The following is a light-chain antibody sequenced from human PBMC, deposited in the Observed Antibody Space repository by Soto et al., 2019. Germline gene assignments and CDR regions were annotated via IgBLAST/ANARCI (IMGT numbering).Light chain of an antibody. CDR2: RSD. CDR3: AAWDDSLNGRV. CDR1: SSNIGSNY. J-gene: IGLJ1*01. Sequence: QSVLTQPPSASGTPGQMVTISCAGSSSNIGSNYVYWYQQFPGTAPNLLIYRSDQRPSGVPDRVSGSKSGTSASLAIGGLRSEDEADYYCAAWDDSLNGRVFGTGTKVTVL. V-gene: IGLV1-47*01.